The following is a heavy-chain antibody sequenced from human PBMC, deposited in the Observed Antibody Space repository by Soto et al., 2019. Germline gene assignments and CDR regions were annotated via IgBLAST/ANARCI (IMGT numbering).Heavy chain of an antibody. CDR1: GFTFSSYA. CDR3: TRPGYNYGLDY. CDR2: VSSEGSST. V-gene: IGHV3-74*03. Sequence: GGPLRLSCAASGFTFSSYAMSWVRQAPGKGLVWVSRVSSEGSSTMYADSVKGRFTISRDNAKNTLYLQMNNLRAEDTAVYYCTRPGYNYGLDYWGQGALVTVSS. J-gene: IGHJ4*02. D-gene: IGHD5-18*01.